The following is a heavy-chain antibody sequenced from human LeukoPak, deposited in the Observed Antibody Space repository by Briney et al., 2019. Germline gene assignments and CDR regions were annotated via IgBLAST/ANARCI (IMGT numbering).Heavy chain of an antibody. D-gene: IGHD3-22*01. Sequence: GGSLRLSCAASGFTFSSYSMNWVRQAPGKGLEWVSSISSSSSYIYYADSVKGRFTISRDNAKNSLYLQMNSLRAEDTAVYYCVRGADITMIVGDAFDIWGQGTMVTVSS. V-gene: IGHV3-21*01. CDR3: VRGADITMIVGDAFDI. J-gene: IGHJ3*02. CDR1: GFTFSSYS. CDR2: ISSSSSYI.